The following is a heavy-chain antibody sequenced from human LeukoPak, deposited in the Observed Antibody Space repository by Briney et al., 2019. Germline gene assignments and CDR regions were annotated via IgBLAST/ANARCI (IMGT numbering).Heavy chain of an antibody. D-gene: IGHD3-16*02. V-gene: IGHV4-34*01. CDR1: GGSFSGHY. CDR2: INHIGST. CDR3: ASPVIVSRAFDI. J-gene: IGHJ3*02. Sequence: SETLSLTCAVYGGSFSGHYWSWIRQPPGKGLEWIGEINHIGSTNYNPSLKSRVTIVVDTSKNQFSLRLSSVIAADTAVYYCASPVIVSRAFDIWGQGTMVTVSS.